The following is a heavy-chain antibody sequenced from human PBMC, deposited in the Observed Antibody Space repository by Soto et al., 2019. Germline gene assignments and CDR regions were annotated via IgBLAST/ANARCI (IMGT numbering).Heavy chain of an antibody. V-gene: IGHV3-23*01. D-gene: IGHD3-22*01. CDR3: AKGSSDGRPYYFDY. Sequence: PGGSLRLSCEASGFSFGGYAVSWVRLTPGQGLEWVSAISAVGTYTYTADSVKGRFIISRDNSKNTLHLQMDNMRREDTAVYYCAKGSSDGRPYYFDYWGQGTQVTVSS. J-gene: IGHJ4*02. CDR2: ISAVGTYT. CDR1: GFSFGGYA.